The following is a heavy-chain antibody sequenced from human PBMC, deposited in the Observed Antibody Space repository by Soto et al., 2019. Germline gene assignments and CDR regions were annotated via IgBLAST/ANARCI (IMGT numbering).Heavy chain of an antibody. CDR3: ARGHPKFGF. CDR1: GGSFSGYY. Sequence: QVQLQQWGAGLLKPSETLSLTCAVYGGSFSGYYWSWIRQPPGKGLEWIGESNHSGSTNYNPSLKSRVTMSVDTSKNQFSLNLSSVTAADTAVYYCARGHPKFGFWGQGTLVTVSS. J-gene: IGHJ4*02. CDR2: SNHSGST. V-gene: IGHV4-34*01.